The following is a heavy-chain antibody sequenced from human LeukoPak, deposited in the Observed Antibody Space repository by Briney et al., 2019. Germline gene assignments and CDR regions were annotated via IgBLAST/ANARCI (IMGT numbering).Heavy chain of an antibody. D-gene: IGHD6-13*01. V-gene: IGHV1-69*13. CDR1: GGTFSSYA. J-gene: IGHJ4*02. Sequence: ASVKVSCKASGGTFSSYAISWVRQAPGQGLEWMGGFIPIFGTANYAQKFQGRVTITADESTSTAYMELSSLRAEDTAVYYCARGAAADVFDYWGQGTLVTVSS. CDR3: ARGAAADVFDY. CDR2: FIPIFGTA.